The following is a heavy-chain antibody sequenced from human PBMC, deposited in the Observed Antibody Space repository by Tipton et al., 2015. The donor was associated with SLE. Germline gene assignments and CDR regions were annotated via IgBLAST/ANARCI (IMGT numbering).Heavy chain of an antibody. J-gene: IGHJ4*02. V-gene: IGHV7-4-1*02. CDR1: GYSFSSTD. Sequence: QVQLVQSGAEVKKPGASVTVSCKASGYSFSSTDMHWVRQAPGQGLEWMGWINSNTGKAMYAQGFTGRFVFSLDTSVDTVYLQISSLEAEDTAVYYCARGGRPGGKCKPFDYWGQGTLVTVSS. CDR2: INSNTGKA. CDR3: ARGGRPGGKCKPFDY. D-gene: IGHD2-15*01.